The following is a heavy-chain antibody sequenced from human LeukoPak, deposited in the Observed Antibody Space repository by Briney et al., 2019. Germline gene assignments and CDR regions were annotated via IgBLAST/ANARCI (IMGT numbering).Heavy chain of an antibody. CDR3: ARDIAAPFDY. D-gene: IGHD6-13*01. Sequence: ASVKVSYKASGYTFTSYDINWVRQATGQGLEWMEWMNPNSGNTGYAQKFQGRVTMTRNTSISTAYMELSGLRSEDTAVYYCARDIAAPFDYWGQGTLVPVSS. CDR1: GYTFTSYD. J-gene: IGHJ4*02. CDR2: MNPNSGNT. V-gene: IGHV1-8*01.